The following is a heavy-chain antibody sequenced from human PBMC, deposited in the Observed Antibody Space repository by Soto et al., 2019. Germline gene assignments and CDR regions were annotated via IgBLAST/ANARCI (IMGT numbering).Heavy chain of an antibody. CDR2: FDPEDGET. CDR1: GSTLTELS. J-gene: IGHJ4*02. CDR3: ATHFEQMELWSRWGY. D-gene: IGHD3-16*01. V-gene: IGHV1-24*01. Sequence: QVQLVQSGAEVKKPGASVKVSCKVSGSTLTELSMHWVRQAPGKGLEWMGGFDPEDGETIYAQKFQGRVTMTEDTYTDTAYMELSSLRSEDTAVYYCATHFEQMELWSRWGYWGQGTLVTVSS.